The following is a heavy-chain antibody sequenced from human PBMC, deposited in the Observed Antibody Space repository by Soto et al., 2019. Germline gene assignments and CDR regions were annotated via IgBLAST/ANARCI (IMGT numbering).Heavy chain of an antibody. CDR3: ARDAHDAPYSSGWYAFDI. Sequence: GGSLRLSCAASGFTFSSYGMHWVRQAPGKGLEWVAVIWYDGSNKYYADSVKGRFTISRDNSKNTLYLQMNSLRAEDTAVYYCARDAHDAPYSSGWYAFDIWGQGTMVTVS. D-gene: IGHD6-19*01. CDR2: IWYDGSNK. V-gene: IGHV3-33*01. J-gene: IGHJ3*02. CDR1: GFTFSSYG.